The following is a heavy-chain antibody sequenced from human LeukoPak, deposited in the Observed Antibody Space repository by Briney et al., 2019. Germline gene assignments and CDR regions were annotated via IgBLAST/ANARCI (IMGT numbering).Heavy chain of an antibody. J-gene: IGHJ2*01. D-gene: IGHD3-16*01. CDR3: ARGLNGGWYFDL. V-gene: IGHV4-34*01. Sequence: SETLSLTCAVYGGSFSGYYWSWIRQPPGKGLEWIGEINHSGSTNYNPSLKSRVTISVDTSKNQFSLKLSSVTAADTAVYYCARGLNGGWYFDLWGRGTLVTVSS. CDR1: GGSFSGYY. CDR2: INHSGST.